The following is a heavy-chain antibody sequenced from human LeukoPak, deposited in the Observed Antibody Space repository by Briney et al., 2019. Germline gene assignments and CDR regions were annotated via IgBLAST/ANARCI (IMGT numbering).Heavy chain of an antibody. CDR1: GGSFSGYY. Sequence: SETLSLTCAVYGGSFSGYYWSWIRQPPGKGLEWIGEINHSGSTNYNPSLKSRVTISVDTSKNQFSLKLSSVAAADTAVYYWARLRWLREGFDYWGQGTLVTVSS. D-gene: IGHD5-12*01. CDR3: ARLRWLREGFDY. V-gene: IGHV4-34*01. J-gene: IGHJ4*02. CDR2: INHSGST.